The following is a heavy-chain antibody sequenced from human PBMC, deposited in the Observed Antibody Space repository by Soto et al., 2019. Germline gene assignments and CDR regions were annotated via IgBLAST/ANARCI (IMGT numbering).Heavy chain of an antibody. Sequence: EVQLLESGGGLVQPGGSLRISCAASGFTFNTDAMTWVRQAPGKGLERISSITASAGSAYYADSVKGRFSLSRNNPMNTLYLQMNSLRAEDTAVYYCARGGYSYGQWGQGTLVTVSS. CDR1: GFTFNTDA. J-gene: IGHJ4*02. D-gene: IGHD5-18*01. CDR3: ARGGYSYGQ. CDR2: ITASAGSA. V-gene: IGHV3-23*01.